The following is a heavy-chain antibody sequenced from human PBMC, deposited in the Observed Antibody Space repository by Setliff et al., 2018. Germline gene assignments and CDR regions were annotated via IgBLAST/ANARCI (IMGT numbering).Heavy chain of an antibody. CDR1: GGSFSGYY. V-gene: IGHV4-34*01. J-gene: IGHJ5*02. CDR3: ARTNYYDSSTYFNWFDP. CDR2: INHSGST. D-gene: IGHD3-22*01. Sequence: SETLSLTCAVYGGSFSGYYWSWIRQPPGKGLEWIGEINHSGSTNYNPSLKTRVTMSVDTSKNQFSLKLSSVTAADTAVYYCARTNYYDSSTYFNWFDPWGQGTLVTVPQ.